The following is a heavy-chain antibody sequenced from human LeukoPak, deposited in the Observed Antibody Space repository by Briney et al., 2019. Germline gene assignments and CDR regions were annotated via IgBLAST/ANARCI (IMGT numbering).Heavy chain of an antibody. CDR1: GGSLTGYY. Sequence: PESLSPTWAVDGGSLTGYYCSWVRQPPGKGLGWVGEINHSVRTNYNPSLKRRVTISVDTSKNQFSLTLSSVTAADTAVYYCASVVPAARAFDIWGKGTMVTVSS. CDR3: ASVVPAARAFDI. J-gene: IGHJ3*02. CDR2: INHSVRT. V-gene: IGHV4-34*01. D-gene: IGHD2-2*01.